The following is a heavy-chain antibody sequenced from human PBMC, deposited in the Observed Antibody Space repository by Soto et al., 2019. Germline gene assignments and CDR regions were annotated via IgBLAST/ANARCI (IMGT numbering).Heavy chain of an antibody. CDR2: FDPEDGET. CDR1: GFTLNELS. CDR3: ATEALNITSYDTYFDF. V-gene: IGHV1-24*01. D-gene: IGHD3-9*01. Sequence: QVQLVQSGAKLKKPGASVKVSCKVSGFTLNELSMHWVRQAPRKGLEWMGGFDPEDGETFYAQRFQGRVTMTEDTSTDTAYMELSSLRSEDTAVYFCATEALNITSYDTYFDFWGQGTLVTVSS. J-gene: IGHJ4*02.